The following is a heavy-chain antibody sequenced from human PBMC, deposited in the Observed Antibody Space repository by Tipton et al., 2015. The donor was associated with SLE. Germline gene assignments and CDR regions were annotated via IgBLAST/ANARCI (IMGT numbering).Heavy chain of an antibody. D-gene: IGHD2-2*01. J-gene: IGHJ6*02. Sequence: SLRLSCAASGFTFDDYAMHWVRQAPGKGLEWVSGISWNSGSIGYADSVKGRFTISRDNAKNSLYLQMNSLRAEDTALYYCAKDIMGCSRTSCQSDRYYYYGMDVWGQGTTVTVSS. V-gene: IGHV3-9*01. CDR2: ISWNSGSI. CDR1: GFTFDDYA. CDR3: AKDIMGCSRTSCQSDRYYYYGMDV.